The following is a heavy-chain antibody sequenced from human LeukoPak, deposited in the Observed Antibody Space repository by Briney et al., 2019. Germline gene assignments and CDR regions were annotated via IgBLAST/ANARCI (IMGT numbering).Heavy chain of an antibody. Sequence: TGGSLRLSCAASGFTFSSYGMSWVRQAPGKGLEWVSAISGSGGSTYYADSVKGRFTISRDNSKNTLYLQMNSLRAEDTAVYYCAKDYQYYYDSSGYLSASDWFDPWGQGTLVTVSS. D-gene: IGHD3-22*01. V-gene: IGHV3-23*01. CDR2: ISGSGGST. J-gene: IGHJ5*02. CDR3: AKDYQYYYDSSGYLSASDWFDP. CDR1: GFTFSSYG.